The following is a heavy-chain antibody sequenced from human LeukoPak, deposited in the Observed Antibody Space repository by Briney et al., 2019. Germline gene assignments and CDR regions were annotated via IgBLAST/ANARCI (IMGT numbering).Heavy chain of an antibody. D-gene: IGHD3-10*01. CDR2: AYTSGST. CDR1: GGSISGYY. Sequence: SQTLSLTCTVSGGSISGYYWSWIRQPAGKGLEWLGRAYTSGSTNYNPSLKSRVTISMDTSKNQFSLKLSSVTAADTAVYYCARDGRQRVTMDTGALDIWGQRTMVTVSS. CDR3: ARDGRQRVTMDTGALDI. V-gene: IGHV4-4*07. J-gene: IGHJ3*02.